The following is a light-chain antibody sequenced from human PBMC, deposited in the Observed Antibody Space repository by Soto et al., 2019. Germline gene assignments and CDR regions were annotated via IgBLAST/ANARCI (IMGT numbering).Light chain of an antibody. V-gene: IGLV2-14*03. CDR2: DVS. J-gene: IGLJ2*01. Sequence: QSALTQPASVSGSPGQSITISCTGTSSDVGGYNYVSWYQQHPGKAPKLMIYDVSNRPSGVSNRFSGSKSGNTASLTISGLQAEDEADYYCSSYTGSSTRVEFGGGTKLTVL. CDR3: SSYTGSSTRVE. CDR1: SSDVGGYNY.